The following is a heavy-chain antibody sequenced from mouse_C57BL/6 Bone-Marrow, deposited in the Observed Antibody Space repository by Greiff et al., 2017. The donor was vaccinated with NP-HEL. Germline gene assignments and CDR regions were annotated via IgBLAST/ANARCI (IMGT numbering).Heavy chain of an antibody. CDR2: INPSSGYT. D-gene: IGHD1-3*01. V-gene: IGHV1-7*01. J-gene: IGHJ2*01. Sequence: QVQLQQSGAELAKPGASVKLSCKASGYTFTSYWMHWVKQRPGQGLEWIGYINPSSGYTKYNQKFKAKATLTADKSSSTAYMQLSRLTYEDSAVYYGATQDKGDYGGQGTTLTVSS. CDR3: ATQDKGDY. CDR1: GYTFTSYW.